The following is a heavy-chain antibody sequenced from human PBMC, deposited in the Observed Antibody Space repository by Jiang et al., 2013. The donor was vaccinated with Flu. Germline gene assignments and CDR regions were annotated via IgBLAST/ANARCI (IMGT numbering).Heavy chain of an antibody. Sequence: GPGLVKPSETLSLSCTVTDDSITSYYWIWIRQPPEKGLEWLGSVYFTGTTNYNPSLKSRVTISVDTSENQFSLRLSSVTAADTAMYYCARAVAGYYYRMDVWGQGTTVIVSS. V-gene: IGHV4-59*01. CDR3: ARAVAGYYYRMDV. D-gene: IGHD6-19*01. CDR2: VYFTGTT. CDR1: DDSITSYY. J-gene: IGHJ6*02.